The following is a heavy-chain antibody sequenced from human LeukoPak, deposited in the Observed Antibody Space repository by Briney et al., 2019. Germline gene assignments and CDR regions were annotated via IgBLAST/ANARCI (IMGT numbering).Heavy chain of an antibody. CDR3: ARGYCSSTSCPQGYMDV. V-gene: IGHV1-69*13. CDR1: GGTFSSYA. Sequence: ASVKVSCKASGGTFSSYAISWVRQAPGQGLEWMGGIIPIFGTANYAQKFQGRVTITADESTSTAYMELSSLRSEDTAVYYCARGYCSSTSCPQGYMDVWGKGTTVTVSS. CDR2: IIPIFGTA. D-gene: IGHD2-2*01. J-gene: IGHJ6*03.